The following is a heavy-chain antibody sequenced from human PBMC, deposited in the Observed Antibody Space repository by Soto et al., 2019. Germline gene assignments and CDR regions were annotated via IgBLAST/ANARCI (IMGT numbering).Heavy chain of an antibody. CDR2: TSAFHGNS. J-gene: IGHJ4*02. CDR3: ASLVVAGSPLDY. CDR1: GYPFSSYG. Sequence: QVHLVQSAAEVKKPGASVTVSCKASGYPFSSYGITWVRQAPGQGLEWMGWTSAFHGNSTYSEKFQDRVTMTIDTSTSTAYMDLRSLRSDDTAVYYCASLVVAGSPLDYWGLGTLVTVSS. V-gene: IGHV1-18*04. D-gene: IGHD2-15*01.